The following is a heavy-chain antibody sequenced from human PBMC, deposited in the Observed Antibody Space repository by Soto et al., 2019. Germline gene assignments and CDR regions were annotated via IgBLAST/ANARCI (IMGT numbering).Heavy chain of an antibody. D-gene: IGHD4-17*01. CDR2: IYYTGTT. CDR1: GGSIRDGGYY. Sequence: SETLSLTCTVSGGSIRDGGYYWSWIRQHPGKGLEWIGYIYYTGTTYYNPSFKGRVIISVYLSKGQFSLKLSSVTAADTAFYYCAKDPSPQPTTVVTPGWFDPWGQGILVTVSS. CDR3: AKDPSPQPTTVVTPGWFDP. V-gene: IGHV4-31*03. J-gene: IGHJ5*02.